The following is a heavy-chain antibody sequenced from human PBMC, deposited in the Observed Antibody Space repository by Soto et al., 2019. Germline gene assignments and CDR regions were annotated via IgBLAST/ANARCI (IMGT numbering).Heavy chain of an antibody. CDR1: GYTFTSYD. Sequence: QVQLVQSGAEVKKPGASVKVSCKASGYTFTSYDINWVRQVTGQGLEWMGWMNPNSGNTGYAQKFQGRVTMTRNTSISTAYMELSSLRSEDTAVYYCARVGYDYIWGSYRLNWFDPWGQGTLVTVSS. V-gene: IGHV1-8*01. CDR2: MNPNSGNT. D-gene: IGHD3-16*02. J-gene: IGHJ5*02. CDR3: ARVGYDYIWGSYRLNWFDP.